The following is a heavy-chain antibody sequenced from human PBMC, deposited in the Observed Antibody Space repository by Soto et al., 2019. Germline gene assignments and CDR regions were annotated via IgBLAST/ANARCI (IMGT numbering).Heavy chain of an antibody. CDR1: GGSINSSSYY. D-gene: IGHD3-3*01. Sequence: SETLSLTCTVSGGSINSSSYYWGWIRQPPGKGLEWIGSIYYSGNTYYNPSLKSRVTISVDTSKNQFSLKLSSVTAADTAVYYCARVLEWLLLDHWGQGTLVTVSS. CDR3: ARVLEWLLLDH. CDR2: IYYSGNT. J-gene: IGHJ4*02. V-gene: IGHV4-39*02.